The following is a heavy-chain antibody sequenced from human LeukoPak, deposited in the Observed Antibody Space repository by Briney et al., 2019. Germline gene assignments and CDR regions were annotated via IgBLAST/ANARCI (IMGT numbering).Heavy chain of an antibody. J-gene: IGHJ5*02. Sequence: PSETLSLTCAVYGGSFSGYYWSWIRQPPGKGLEWIGEINHSGSTNYNPSLKSRVTISVDTSKNQFSLKLSSVTAADTAVYYCARRFLSYGRAGWFDPWGRGTLVTVSS. CDR3: ARRFLSYGRAGWFDP. V-gene: IGHV4-34*01. CDR2: INHSGST. D-gene: IGHD5-18*01. CDR1: GGSFSGYY.